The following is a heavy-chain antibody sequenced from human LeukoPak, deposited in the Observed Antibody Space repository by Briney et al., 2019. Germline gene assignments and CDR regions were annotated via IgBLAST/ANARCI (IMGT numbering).Heavy chain of an antibody. J-gene: IGHJ4*02. CDR1: GFTFSTYW. CDR2: INVDGSGA. V-gene: IGHV3-74*01. CDR3: ARATRIYSSGWYYSFDY. Sequence: GGSLRLSCAASGFTFSTYWMHWVRQAPGKGLVWVSHINVDGSGATYADSVKGRFAISRDNAKNTLYLHMNSLRAEDTAVYYCARATRIYSSGWYYSFDYWGQGTLVTVSS. D-gene: IGHD6-19*01.